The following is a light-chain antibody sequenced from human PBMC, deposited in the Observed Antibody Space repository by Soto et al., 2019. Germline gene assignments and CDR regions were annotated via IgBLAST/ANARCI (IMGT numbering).Light chain of an antibody. J-gene: IGKJ3*01. CDR1: HGVSGW. Sequence: IQMTQSPSSVSASVGDTVTLSCQTSHGVSGWLAWYQQKPGKAPTLLIYTVSNLQSGVPSRFSGSGSGTDFSLTITHLQPEDFATYFCQQCKTFPFTFGPGTKVEVK. CDR2: TVS. CDR3: QQCKTFPFT. V-gene: IGKV1-12*01.